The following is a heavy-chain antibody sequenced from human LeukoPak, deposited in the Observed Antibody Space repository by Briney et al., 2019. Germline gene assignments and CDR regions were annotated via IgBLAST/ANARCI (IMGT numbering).Heavy chain of an antibody. CDR1: GGTFGSYA. D-gene: IGHD2-21*02. Sequence: AVKVSCKASGGTFGSYAISWVRQAPGQGLEWMGRIIPIFGIANYAQKFQGRVTITADKSTSTAYMELSSLRSEDTAVYYCARDGNCGGDCYSMDVWGQGTTVTVSS. CDR2: IIPIFGIA. CDR3: ARDGNCGGDCYSMDV. V-gene: IGHV1-69*04. J-gene: IGHJ6*02.